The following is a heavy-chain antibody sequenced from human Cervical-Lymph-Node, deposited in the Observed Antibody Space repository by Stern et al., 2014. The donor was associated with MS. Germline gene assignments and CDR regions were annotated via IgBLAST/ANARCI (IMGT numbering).Heavy chain of an antibody. CDR1: RFIFSDFY. D-gene: IGHD3-9*01. Sequence: QLVESGGGLVKPGGSLRLSCAASRFIFSDFYMTWIRQAPGKGLEWVSYISVGGDTIYYADSVKGRFPISRDNAKNSLYLQMNSLRAEDTAVYYCVRADILTKYGMDVWGQGTTVTVSS. CDR3: VRADILTKYGMDV. J-gene: IGHJ6*02. V-gene: IGHV3-11*01. CDR2: ISVGGDTI.